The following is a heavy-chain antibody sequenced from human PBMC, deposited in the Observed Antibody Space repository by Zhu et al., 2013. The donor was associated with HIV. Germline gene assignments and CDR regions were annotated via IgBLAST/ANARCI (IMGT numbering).Heavy chain of an antibody. CDR1: GFTFSSYG. J-gene: IGHJ3*02. D-gene: IGHD3-10*01. V-gene: IGHV3-30*03. CDR2: ISYDGSNK. CDR3: AQTRGSGSYWDAFDI. Sequence: VQLVESGGGVVQPGRSLRLSCAASGFTFSSYGMHWVRQAPGKGLEWVAVISYDGSNKYYADSVKGRFTISRDNSKNTLYLQMNSLRAEDTAVYYCAQTRGSGSYWDAFDIWGQGTMVTVSS.